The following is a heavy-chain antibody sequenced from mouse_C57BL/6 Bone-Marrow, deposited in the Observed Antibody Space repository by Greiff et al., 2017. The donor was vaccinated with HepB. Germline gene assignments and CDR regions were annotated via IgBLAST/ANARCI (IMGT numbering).Heavy chain of an antibody. CDR3: ARLWGYYEDYYAMDY. J-gene: IGHJ4*01. CDR2: ISYSGST. Sequence: EVQLQQSGPGLAKPSQTLSLTCSVTGYSNTSDYWNWIRKFPGNKLEYMGYISYSGSTYYNPSLKSRISITRDTSKNQYYLQLNSVTTEDTATYYCARLWGYYEDYYAMDYWGQGTSVTVSS. D-gene: IGHD2-3*01. CDR1: GYSNTSDY. V-gene: IGHV3-8*01.